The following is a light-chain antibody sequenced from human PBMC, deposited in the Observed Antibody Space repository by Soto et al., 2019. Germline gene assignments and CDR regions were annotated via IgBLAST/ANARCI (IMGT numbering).Light chain of an antibody. CDR2: DAS. J-gene: IGKJ1*01. V-gene: IGKV1-5*01. CDR1: QSISSW. Sequence: DIQMTQSPSTLSASVGDRVTITCRASQSISSWLAWYQQKPGKAPKLLIYDASSLDSGVPARFSGSGSGTEFTLTISSLQPDDFATYYCQQVGTFGQGTKVEIK. CDR3: QQVGT.